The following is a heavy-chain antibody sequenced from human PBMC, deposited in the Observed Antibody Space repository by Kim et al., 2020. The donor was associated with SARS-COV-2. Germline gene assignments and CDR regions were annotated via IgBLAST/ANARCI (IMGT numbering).Heavy chain of an antibody. J-gene: IGHJ4*02. D-gene: IGHD6-13*01. V-gene: IGHV3-33*01. CDR3: ARAGRWRAAAVRFDY. CDR2: IWYDGSNK. Sequence: RQAPGKGLEWVAVIWYDGSNKYYADSVKGRITISRDNSKNTLYLQMNSLRAEETAVYYCARAGRWRAAAVRFDYWGQGTLVTVSS.